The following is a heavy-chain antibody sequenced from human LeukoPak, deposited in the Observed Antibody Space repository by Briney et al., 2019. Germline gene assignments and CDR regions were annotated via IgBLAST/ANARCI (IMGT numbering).Heavy chain of an antibody. CDR1: GSSFTSYW. J-gene: IGHJ5*02. V-gene: IGHV5-51*01. D-gene: IGHD6-13*01. Sequence: GESLKISCKGSGSSFTSYWIGGLRPMPGKGLGWMGIIYPGGSNTRYSPSFQGQVTISADKSNITAYLQWSSLKASETAMYYCARQQASSSWYGEVWFDPWGQGTLVTVSS. CDR2: IYPGGSNT. CDR3: ARQQASSSWYGEVWFDP.